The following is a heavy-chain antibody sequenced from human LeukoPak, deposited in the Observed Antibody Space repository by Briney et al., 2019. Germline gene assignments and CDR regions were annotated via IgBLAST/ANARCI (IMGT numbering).Heavy chain of an antibody. V-gene: IGHV3-30-3*01. CDR1: GFTFSSYA. Sequence: PGGSLRLSCAASGFTFSSYAMHWVRQAPGKGLEWVAVISYDGSNKYYADSVKGRFTISRDNSKNTLYLQMNSLRAEDTAVYYCARDLYDSSGYYGYYYYYGMDVWGQGTTVTVSS. D-gene: IGHD3-22*01. CDR3: ARDLYDSSGYYGYYYYYGMDV. CDR2: ISYDGSNK. J-gene: IGHJ6*02.